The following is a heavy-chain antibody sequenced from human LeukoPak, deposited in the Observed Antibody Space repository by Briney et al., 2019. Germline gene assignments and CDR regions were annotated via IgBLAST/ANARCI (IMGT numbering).Heavy chain of an antibody. CDR1: GGSISSYY. CDR2: IYYSGST. CDR3: ARAREYSYGYALDY. D-gene: IGHD5-18*01. Sequence: NPSETLSLTCTVSGGSISSYYWSWIRQPPGKGLEWIGYIYYSGSTNYNPSLKSRVTISVDTSKNQFSLKLSSVTAADTAVYYCARAREYSYGYALDYWGQGTLVTDSS. J-gene: IGHJ4*02. V-gene: IGHV4-59*01.